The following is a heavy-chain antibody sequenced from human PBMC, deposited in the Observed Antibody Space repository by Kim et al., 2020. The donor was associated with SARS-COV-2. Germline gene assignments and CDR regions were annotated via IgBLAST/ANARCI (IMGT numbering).Heavy chain of an antibody. CDR1: GFTFSSYA. Sequence: GGSLRLSCAASGFTFSSYAMHWVRQAPGRGLEWVAVISYDGSNRYCADSVKGRFTISRDNSKHTLYLQMNSLRAEDTAVYYCARPSCGNTNCRNWFDPWGQGTLVTVSS. J-gene: IGHJ5*02. D-gene: IGHD2-2*01. CDR3: ARPSCGNTNCRNWFDP. CDR2: ISYDGSNR. V-gene: IGHV3-30-3*01.